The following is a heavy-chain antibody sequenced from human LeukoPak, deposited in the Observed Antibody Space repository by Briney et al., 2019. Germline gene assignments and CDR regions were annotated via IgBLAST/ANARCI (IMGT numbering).Heavy chain of an antibody. V-gene: IGHV5-51*01. J-gene: IGHJ4*02. CDR2: IYPGDSDT. CDR3: ARHRAAAEGGALDY. Sequence: AESLKISCKGSGYSFTSYWIGWVRQMPGKGLEWMGIIYPGDSDTYYSPSFQGQVTISADKSISAAYLQWSSLKASDNAIYYCARHRAAAEGGALDYWGEGTLVT. D-gene: IGHD6-13*01. CDR1: GYSFTSYW.